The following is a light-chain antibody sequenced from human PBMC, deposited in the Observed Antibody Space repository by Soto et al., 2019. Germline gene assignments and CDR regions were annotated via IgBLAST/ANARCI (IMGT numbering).Light chain of an antibody. V-gene: IGKV3-11*01. J-gene: IGKJ5*01. CDR1: QSVSRY. CDR2: DAS. CDR3: QQRSNWPTIT. Sequence: EIVWTQSPGTLSLSPGERATLSCRASQSVSRYLAWYQQKPCQAPRLIIYDASYRATGIPDRFSGSGSGTDFTLTISSLEPEDAAVYYCQQRSNWPTITFGQGTRLEIK.